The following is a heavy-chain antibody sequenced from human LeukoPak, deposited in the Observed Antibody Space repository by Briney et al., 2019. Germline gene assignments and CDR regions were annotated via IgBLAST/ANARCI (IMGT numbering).Heavy chain of an antibody. CDR1: GGSISSSSYY. CDR2: IYYSGST. Sequence: KPSETLSLTCTVSGGSISSSSYYWGWIRQPPGKGLEWIGSIYYSGSTYYNPSLKSRVTISVDTSKNQFSLKLSSVTAADTAVYYCARETQWPAYLNDYWGQGTLVTVSS. V-gene: IGHV4-39*02. CDR3: ARETQWPAYLNDY. D-gene: IGHD6-19*01. J-gene: IGHJ4*02.